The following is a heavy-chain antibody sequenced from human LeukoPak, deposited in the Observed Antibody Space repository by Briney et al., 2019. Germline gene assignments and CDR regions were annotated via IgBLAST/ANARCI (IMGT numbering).Heavy chain of an antibody. Sequence: SETLSLTCTVSGGSISSYYWSWIRQPPGKGLEWIGHIYYSGSTYYNPSLKSRITISVDTSKNQFSLKLSSVTAADTAVYYCVGDALYSSTWYPGPWGQGTLVTVSS. J-gene: IGHJ5*02. D-gene: IGHD6-13*01. CDR1: GGSISSYY. CDR3: VGDALYSSTWYPGP. CDR2: IYYSGST. V-gene: IGHV4-59*06.